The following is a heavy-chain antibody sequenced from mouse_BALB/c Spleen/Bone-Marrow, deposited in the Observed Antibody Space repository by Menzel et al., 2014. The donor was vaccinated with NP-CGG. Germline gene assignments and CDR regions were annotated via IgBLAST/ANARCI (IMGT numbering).Heavy chain of an antibody. Sequence: DVHLVESGGGLVQPGGSLKLSCAASGFDLSRYWMSWVRQAPGKGLEWIGEINPDSSTINYTPSLKDKFIISRDNAKNTLYLQMSKVRSEDTALYYCARPLIYNGNLFAYWGQGTLVTVSA. CDR3: ARPLIYNGNLFAY. CDR2: INPDSSTI. CDR1: GFDLSRYW. J-gene: IGHJ3*01. V-gene: IGHV4-1*02. D-gene: IGHD2-1*01.